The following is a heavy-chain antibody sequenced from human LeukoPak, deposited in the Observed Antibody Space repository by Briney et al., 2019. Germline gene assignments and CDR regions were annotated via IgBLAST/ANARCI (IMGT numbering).Heavy chain of an antibody. D-gene: IGHD3-3*01. CDR2: INHSGST. CDR1: GGSFSGYY. CDR3: AITSYYDFWSGYNWFDP. Sequence: SETLSLTCAVYGGSFSGYYWSWIRQPPGKGLEWIGEINHSGSTNYNPSLKSRVTISVDTSKNQFSLKLSSVTAADTAVYYCAITSYYDFWSGYNWFDPWGHGTLVTVSS. J-gene: IGHJ5*02. V-gene: IGHV4-34*01.